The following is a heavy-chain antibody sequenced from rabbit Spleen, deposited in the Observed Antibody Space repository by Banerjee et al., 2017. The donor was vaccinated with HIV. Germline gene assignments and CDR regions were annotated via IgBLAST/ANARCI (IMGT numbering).Heavy chain of an antibody. CDR2: IDTGSRDFT. V-gene: IGHV1S40*01. CDR3: ARDLAGVIGWNFGW. Sequence: LLEYGGDLVQPGASLTLTCTASGVSFSNYNFMCWVRQAPGKGLEWIACIDTGSRDFTYYATWAKGRFTISKTSSTTVTLQMTSLTAADTATYFCARDLAGVIGWNFGWWGQGTLVTVS. CDR1: GVSFSNYNF. J-gene: IGHJ6*01. D-gene: IGHD4-1*01.